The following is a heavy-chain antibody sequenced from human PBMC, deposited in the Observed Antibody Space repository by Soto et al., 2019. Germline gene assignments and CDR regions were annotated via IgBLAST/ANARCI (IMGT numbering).Heavy chain of an antibody. V-gene: IGHV4-30-4*01. CDR2: IYYSGST. Sequence: SETLSLTCTVSGGSISSGDYYWSWIRQPPGKGLEWIGYIYYSGSTYYNPSLKSRVTISVDTSKNQFSLKLSSVTAADTAVYYCASSQGSGDGDSGYDYFDYWGQGTLVTVSA. CDR1: GGSISSGDYY. CDR3: ASSQGSGDGDSGYDYFDY. D-gene: IGHD5-12*01. J-gene: IGHJ4*02.